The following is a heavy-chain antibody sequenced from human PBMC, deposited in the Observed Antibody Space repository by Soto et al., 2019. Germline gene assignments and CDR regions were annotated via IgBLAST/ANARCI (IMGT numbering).Heavy chain of an antibody. CDR1: GGTFNTYA. CDR2: ISTMFGAA. Sequence: QVQLVQSGAEMKKPGSSVKVSCQSSGGTFNTYAMNWVRQAPGQGPEWMGDISTMFGAANYAPKFQGRVTITADESTGTSYMPLSSLTSEDTALYFCAREFQVHTPAFVYWGQGTLVTVSS. CDR3: AREFQVHTPAFVY. V-gene: IGHV1-69*19. D-gene: IGHD3-10*01. J-gene: IGHJ4*02.